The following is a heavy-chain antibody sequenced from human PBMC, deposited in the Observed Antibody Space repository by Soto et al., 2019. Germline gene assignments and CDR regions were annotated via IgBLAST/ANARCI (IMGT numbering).Heavy chain of an antibody. V-gene: IGHV4-4*02. Sequence: ASETLSLTCAVSGGSINSRYWWSWVRQSPGKGLEWIGEIYHSGSTNYNPSLKSRVTISVDKSKNQFSLNLSSVTAADTAVYYCARDQNGSGNYYTRYFDYWGQGTRVTVSS. CDR2: IYHSGST. CDR3: ARDQNGSGNYYTRYFDY. CDR1: GGSINSRYW. J-gene: IGHJ4*02. D-gene: IGHD3-10*01.